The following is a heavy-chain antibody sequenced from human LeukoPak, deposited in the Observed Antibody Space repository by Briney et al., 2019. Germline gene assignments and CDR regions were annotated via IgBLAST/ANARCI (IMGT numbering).Heavy chain of an antibody. V-gene: IGHV4-59*01. Sequence: PSETLSLTCTVSGGSISSYYWSWLRQPPGKGLEWIGYIYYSGSTNYNPSLKSRVTISVDTSKNQFSLKLSSVTAADTAVYYCARHYDSSGYYYLNYWGQGTLVTVSS. CDR3: ARHYDSSGYYYLNY. J-gene: IGHJ4*02. CDR1: GGSISSYY. D-gene: IGHD3-22*01. CDR2: IYYSGST.